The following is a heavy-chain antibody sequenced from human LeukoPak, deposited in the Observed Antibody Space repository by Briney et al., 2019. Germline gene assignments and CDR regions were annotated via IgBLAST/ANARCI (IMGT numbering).Heavy chain of an antibody. CDR1: GYTFTSYY. J-gene: IGHJ4*02. CDR2: INPSGGST. V-gene: IGHV1-46*01. D-gene: IGHD3-22*01. Sequence: GASVKVSCKASGYTFTSYYMHWVRQAPGQGLEWMGIINPSGGSTSYAQKFQGRVTMTRDMSTSTVYMELSSLRSEGTAVYYCARIPRAENYYDSSGHNDYWGQGTLVTVSS. CDR3: ARIPRAENYYDSSGHNDY.